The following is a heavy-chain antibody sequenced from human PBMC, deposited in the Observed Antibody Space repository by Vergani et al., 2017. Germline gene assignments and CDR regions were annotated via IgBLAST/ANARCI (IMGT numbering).Heavy chain of an antibody. CDR3: TKGSVYYHDSAGHGYDPYTGFDL. CDR2: ISWNNGAV. Sequence: EVDLVESGGGLAQPGGSLRLSCEASGITFWKFGMHWVRQGPGKGLEWVSGISWNNGAVDYADSVRGRFTISRDNAKNSLFLEMNSLRFEDTAVYFCTKGSVYYHDSAGHGYDPYTGFDLWGQGTLVTVSS. J-gene: IGHJ3*01. V-gene: IGHV3-9*01. D-gene: IGHD5-12*01. CDR1: GITFWKFG.